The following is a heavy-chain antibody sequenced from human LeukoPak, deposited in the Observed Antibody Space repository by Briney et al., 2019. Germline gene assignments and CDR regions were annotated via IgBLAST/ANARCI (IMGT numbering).Heavy chain of an antibody. CDR2: IYYSGST. Sequence: PSETLSLTCTVSGGSISSSSYYWGWIRQPPGKGLEWIGSIYYSGSTYYNPSLKSRVTISVDTSKNQFSLKLSSVTAADTAVYYCARMRFSSSWLDYWGQGTLVTVSS. CDR3: ARMRFSSSWLDY. V-gene: IGHV4-39*01. D-gene: IGHD6-13*01. J-gene: IGHJ4*02. CDR1: GGSISSSSYY.